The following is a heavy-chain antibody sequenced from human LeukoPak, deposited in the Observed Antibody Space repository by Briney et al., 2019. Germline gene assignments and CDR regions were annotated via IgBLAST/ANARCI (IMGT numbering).Heavy chain of an antibody. CDR2: IVVGSGNT. CDR3: AGDGSDYCSSTSCRPTAVAG. V-gene: IGHV1-58*01. CDR1: GFTFTSSA. Sequence: TSVKVSCKASGFTFTSSAVQWVRQARGQRLEWIGWIVVGSGNTNYAQKFQERVTITRDMSTSTAYMELSSLRSEDTAVYYCAGDGSDYCSSTSCRPTAVAGWGQGTLVTVSS. D-gene: IGHD2-2*01. J-gene: IGHJ4*02.